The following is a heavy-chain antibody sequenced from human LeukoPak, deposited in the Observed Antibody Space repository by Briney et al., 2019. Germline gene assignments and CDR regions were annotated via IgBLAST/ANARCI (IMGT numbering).Heavy chain of an antibody. CDR2: INPNSGGT. CDR3: ARAARSYCSSTSCYAAEYFQH. Sequence: ASVKVSCKASGYTFTGYYMHWVRQAPGQGLEWMGWINPNSGGTNYAQKFQGRVAMTRDTSISTAYMELSRLRSDDTAVYYCARAARSYCSSTSCYAAEYFQHWGQGTLVTVSS. J-gene: IGHJ1*01. V-gene: IGHV1-2*02. CDR1: GYTFTGYY. D-gene: IGHD2-2*01.